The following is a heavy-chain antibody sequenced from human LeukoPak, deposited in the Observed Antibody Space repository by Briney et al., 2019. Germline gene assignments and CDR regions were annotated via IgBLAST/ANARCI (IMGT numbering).Heavy chain of an antibody. CDR2: IYPGDSDT. V-gene: IGHV5-51*01. J-gene: IGHJ3*02. Sequence: GESLKISFKGSGSRFTSYWIGWVRQMPGKGLEWMGIIYPGDSDTRYSPSFQGQVTISADKSISTAYLQWSSLKASDTAMYYCASLYCSGGSCYPTDAFDIWGQGTMVTVSS. CDR1: GSRFTSYW. D-gene: IGHD2-15*01. CDR3: ASLYCSGGSCYPTDAFDI.